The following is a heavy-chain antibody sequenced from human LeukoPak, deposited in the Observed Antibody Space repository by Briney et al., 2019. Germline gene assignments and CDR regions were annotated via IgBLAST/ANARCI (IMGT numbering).Heavy chain of an antibody. Sequence: SVKVSCKASGGTFSSYAISWVRQAPGQGLEWMGRIIPIFGTANYAQKFQGRVTVTTDESTSTAYMELSSLRSEDTAVYYCARVVVGATTWYDYWGQGTLVTVSS. CDR1: GGTFSSYA. J-gene: IGHJ4*02. CDR2: IIPIFGTA. D-gene: IGHD1-26*01. CDR3: ARVVVGATTWYDY. V-gene: IGHV1-69*05.